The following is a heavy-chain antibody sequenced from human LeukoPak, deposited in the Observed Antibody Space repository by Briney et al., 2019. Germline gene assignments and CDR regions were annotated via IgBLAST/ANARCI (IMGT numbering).Heavy chain of an antibody. CDR2: ISSSSSYT. J-gene: IGHJ4*02. CDR1: GFTFSDYY. Sequence: GGSLRLSCTASGFTFSDYYMSWIRQAPGKGLEWVSYISSSSSYTDYADSVKGRFTISRDNAKNSLNLQMNSLRAEDTAVYYCARDSGYSGYSDYWGQGTMVTVSS. CDR3: ARDSGYSGYSDY. D-gene: IGHD5-12*01. V-gene: IGHV3-11*05.